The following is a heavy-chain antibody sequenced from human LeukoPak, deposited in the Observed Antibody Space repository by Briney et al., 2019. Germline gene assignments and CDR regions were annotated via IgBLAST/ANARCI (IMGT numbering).Heavy chain of an antibody. CDR3: ARGGFIAAARKMRNWFDP. Sequence: ASVKVSCKASGYTFTSHGISWVRQAPGQGLEWMGIINPSGGSTSYAQKFQGRVTMTRDTSTSTVYMELSSLRSEDTAVYYCARGGFIAAARKMRNWFDPWGQGTLVTVSS. CDR1: GYTFTSHG. CDR2: INPSGGST. J-gene: IGHJ5*02. V-gene: IGHV1-46*01. D-gene: IGHD6-13*01.